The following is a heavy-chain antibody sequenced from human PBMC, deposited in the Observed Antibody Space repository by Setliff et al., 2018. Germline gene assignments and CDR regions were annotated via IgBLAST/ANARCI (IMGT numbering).Heavy chain of an antibody. D-gene: IGHD4-17*01. J-gene: IGHJ6*03. CDR1: GGSISSYY. Sequence: SETLSLTCTVSGGSISSYYWSWIRQPAGKGLEWIGHIYIGGSTYYNPSLTSRVTISVDTCKNQFSLKLSSVTAADTAVYYCARVPATVTTFYYYYMDVWAKGTTVTVSS. CDR3: ARVPATVTTFYYYYMDV. CDR2: IYIGGST. V-gene: IGHV4-4*07.